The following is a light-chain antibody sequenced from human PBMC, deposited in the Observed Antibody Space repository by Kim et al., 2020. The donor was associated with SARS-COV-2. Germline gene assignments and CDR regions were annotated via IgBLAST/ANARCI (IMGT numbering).Light chain of an antibody. V-gene: IGKV1-9*01. CDR3: QQLYSYPLT. J-gene: IGKJ4*01. CDR2: AAS. CDR1: QGISSY. Sequence: IQLTQSPSSLSASVGDRVTITCRASQGISSYLAWYQQKPGKAPKLLIYAASTLQSGVPSRFSGNGSGTDFALTISSLQPEDFATYYCQQLYSYPLTFGGGTKVDIK.